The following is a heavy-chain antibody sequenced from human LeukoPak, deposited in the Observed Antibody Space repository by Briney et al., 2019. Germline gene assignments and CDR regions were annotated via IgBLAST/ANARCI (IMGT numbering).Heavy chain of an antibody. V-gene: IGHV3-30*04. J-gene: IGHJ6*03. Sequence: GGSLRPSWAASGFTFSSYAMHWVRQAPGKGLEWVAVISYYGSNKYYADSVKGRFTISRDNSKNTLYLQMNSLRAEDTAVYYCAKTGSRGGTFRPSYYYYYMDVWGEGTTVTISS. CDR3: AKTGSRGGTFRPSYYYYYMDV. CDR2: ISYYGSNK. D-gene: IGHD3-9*01. CDR1: GFTFSSYA.